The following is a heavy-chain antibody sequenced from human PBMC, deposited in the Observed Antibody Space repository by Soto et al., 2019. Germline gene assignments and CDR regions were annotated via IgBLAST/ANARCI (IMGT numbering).Heavy chain of an antibody. Sequence: GGSLRLSCAASGFTFDDYAMHWVRQAPGKGLEWVSLISGDGGSTYYVDSVKGRFTISRDNSKNSLYLQMNSLRTEDTALYYCAKDNDYGGNSNIDYWGQGTLVTVYS. CDR2: ISGDGGST. CDR3: AKDNDYGGNSNIDY. D-gene: IGHD4-17*01. V-gene: IGHV3-43*02. J-gene: IGHJ4*02. CDR1: GFTFDDYA.